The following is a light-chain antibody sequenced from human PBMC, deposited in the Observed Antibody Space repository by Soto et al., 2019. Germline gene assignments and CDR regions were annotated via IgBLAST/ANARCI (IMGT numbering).Light chain of an antibody. CDR2: GAS. CDR3: QKYGTSPPYT. CDR1: QSFSSSY. V-gene: IGKV3-20*01. Sequence: EIVLTQSPGTLSLSPGERATLSCRASQSFSSSYLAWYQQKPGQAPRLLIYGASSRATGIPDRFSGSGSGTDFTLTISRLEPEDFAVYYCQKYGTSPPYTFGQGTKLESK. J-gene: IGKJ2*01.